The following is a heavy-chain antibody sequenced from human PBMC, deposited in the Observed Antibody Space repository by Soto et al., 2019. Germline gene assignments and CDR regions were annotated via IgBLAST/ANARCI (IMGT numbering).Heavy chain of an antibody. CDR1: GGSISSSSYY. J-gene: IGHJ6*02. D-gene: IGHD5-12*01. Sequence: PSETLSLTCTVSGGSISSSSYYWGWIRQPPGKGLEWIGSIYYSGSTYYNPSLKSRVTISVDTSKNQFSLKLSSVTAADTAVYYCARQGVGYSGYGYGLDYYGMAVSGQG. V-gene: IGHV4-39*01. CDR2: IYYSGST. CDR3: ARQGVGYSGYGYGLDYYGMAV.